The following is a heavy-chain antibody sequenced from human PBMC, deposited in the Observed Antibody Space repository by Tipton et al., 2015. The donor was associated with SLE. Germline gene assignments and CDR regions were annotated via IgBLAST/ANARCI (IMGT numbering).Heavy chain of an antibody. CDR3: ARETVDTVTTGWYFDL. Sequence: SLRLSCAPFGGDYVMNWVRQAPGKGLEWVSAIGTSGATYYPGSVKGRFTISRENAKNSFYLQMNSLTAGDTAVYYCARETVDTVTTGWYFDLWGRGTLVTVSS. V-gene: IGHV3-13*01. CDR1: GGDYV. CDR2: IGTSGAT. J-gene: IGHJ2*01. D-gene: IGHD5-12*01.